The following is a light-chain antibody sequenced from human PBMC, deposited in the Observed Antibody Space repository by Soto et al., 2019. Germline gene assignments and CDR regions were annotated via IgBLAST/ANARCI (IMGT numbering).Light chain of an antibody. CDR3: SSYTSSSTRV. CDR1: SSDVGGYNY. V-gene: IGLV2-14*01. Sequence: QSALTQPASVSGSPGQSITISCIGTSSDVGGYNYVSWYQQHPGKAPKLMIYEVSNRPSGVSNRFSGSKSGNTASLTISGLQPEDEADYYCSSYTSSSTRVFGGGTKLTVL. CDR2: EVS. J-gene: IGLJ3*02.